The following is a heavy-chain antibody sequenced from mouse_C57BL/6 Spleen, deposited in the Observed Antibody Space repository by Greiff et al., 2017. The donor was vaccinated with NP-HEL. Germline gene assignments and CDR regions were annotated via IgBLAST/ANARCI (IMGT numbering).Heavy chain of an antibody. V-gene: IGHV1-59*01. D-gene: IGHD2-3*01. CDR3: ARSGNYDGYPFAY. J-gene: IGHJ3*01. CDR1: GYTFTSYW. CDR2: IDPSDSYT. Sequence: QVPLQQPGAELVRPGTSVKLSCKASGYTFTSYWMHWVKQRPGQGLEWIGVIDPSDSYTNYNQKFKGKATLTVDTSSSTAYMQLSSLTSEDSAVYYCARSGNYDGYPFAYWGQGTLVTVSA.